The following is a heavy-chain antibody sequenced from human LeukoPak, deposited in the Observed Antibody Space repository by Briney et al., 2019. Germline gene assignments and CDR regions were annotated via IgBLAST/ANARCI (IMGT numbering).Heavy chain of an antibody. Sequence: PGGSLRLSCAASGFTFSRYEMNWVRQAPGKGLEWVSYISRSGDTIYFADSVKGRFTISRDNAKNSLYLQMNSLRAEDTAVYYCARGGVGNIMGFFDYWGQGTLVTVSS. CDR2: ISRSGDTI. J-gene: IGHJ4*02. D-gene: IGHD1-26*01. V-gene: IGHV3-48*03. CDR3: ARGGVGNIMGFFDY. CDR1: GFTFSRYE.